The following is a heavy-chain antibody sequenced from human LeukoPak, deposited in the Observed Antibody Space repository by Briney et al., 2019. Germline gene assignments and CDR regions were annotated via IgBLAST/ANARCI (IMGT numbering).Heavy chain of an antibody. CDR3: ARDSGYSGNSDY. J-gene: IGHJ4*02. V-gene: IGHV4-59*01. CDR2: IYYSGST. D-gene: IGHD4-23*01. CDR1: GGSISSYY. Sequence: SETLSLTCTVSGGSISSYYWSWIRQPPGKGLEWIGYIYYSGSTNYNPSLKSRVTISVDTSKNQFSLKLSSVTAADTAVYYCARDSGYSGNSDYWGQGTLVTVSS.